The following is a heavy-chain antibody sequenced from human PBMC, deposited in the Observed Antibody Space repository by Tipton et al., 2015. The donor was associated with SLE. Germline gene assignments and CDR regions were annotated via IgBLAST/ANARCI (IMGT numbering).Heavy chain of an antibody. CDR1: GFTFDDYA. D-gene: IGHD2-8*01. CDR3: ARDNNGDVDY. CDR2: ISGSGGST. V-gene: IGHV3-23*01. J-gene: IGHJ4*02. Sequence: GSLRLSCAASGFTFDDYAMHWVRQAPGKGLEWVSGISGSGGSTSCADSVKGRFTISRDNSKNTLYLQMNSLRAEDTAVYYCARDNNGDVDYWGQGTLVTVSS.